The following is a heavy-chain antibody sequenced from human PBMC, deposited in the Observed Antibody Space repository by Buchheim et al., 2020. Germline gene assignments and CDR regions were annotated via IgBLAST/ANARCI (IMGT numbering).Heavy chain of an antibody. CDR2: ISWDGGST. J-gene: IGHJ6*02. V-gene: IGHV3-43*01. CDR1: GFTFDDYT. Sequence: EVQLVESGGVVVQPGGSLRLSCAASGFTFDDYTMHWVRQAPGKGLEWVSLISWDGGSTYYADSVKGRFTISRDNRKNSLYLQMNSLRTEDTALYYCAKSYYGSGSYYGMDVWGQGTT. CDR3: AKSYYGSGSYYGMDV. D-gene: IGHD3-10*01.